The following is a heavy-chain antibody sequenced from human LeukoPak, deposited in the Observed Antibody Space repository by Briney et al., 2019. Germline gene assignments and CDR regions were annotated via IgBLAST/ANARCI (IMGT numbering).Heavy chain of an antibody. D-gene: IGHD3-22*01. CDR3: ARDRGHAYDSSGYFDY. J-gene: IGHJ4*02. Sequence: SVKVSCKASGGTFSSYAISWVRQAPGQGLEWMGRIIPIFGIANYAQKFQGRVTITADKSTSTAYMELSSLRSEDTAEYYCARDRGHAYDSSGYFDYWGQGTLVTVSS. CDR1: GGTFSSYA. V-gene: IGHV1-69*04. CDR2: IIPIFGIA.